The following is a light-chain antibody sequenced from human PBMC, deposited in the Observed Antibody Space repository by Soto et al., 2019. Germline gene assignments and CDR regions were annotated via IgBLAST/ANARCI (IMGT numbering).Light chain of an antibody. Sequence: SYELTQPPSVSVSPGQTASITCSGDRLGDKYACWYQQMPGQSPVLVIYQDNKRPSGIPERFSGSNSGNTATLTISGTQAMDEADYFCQAWDSSTVVFGGGTKLTVL. J-gene: IGLJ2*01. CDR2: QDN. CDR1: RLGDKY. V-gene: IGLV3-1*01. CDR3: QAWDSSTVV.